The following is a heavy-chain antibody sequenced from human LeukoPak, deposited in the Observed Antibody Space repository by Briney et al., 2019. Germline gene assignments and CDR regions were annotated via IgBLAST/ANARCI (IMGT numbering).Heavy chain of an antibody. J-gene: IGHJ1*01. D-gene: IGHD2-15*01. V-gene: IGHV4-59*01. Sequence: FETLALTCTVSGGSISSYYWSWIRQPPGKGLEWIGYIYYSGTTNYNPSLKSRVTRSVDTSKNQFSLKFSSVTAADTAVYYCAREDYCSGGSCYSGYFQHWGQGTLVTVSS. CDR1: GGSISSYY. CDR2: IYYSGTT. CDR3: AREDYCSGGSCYSGYFQH.